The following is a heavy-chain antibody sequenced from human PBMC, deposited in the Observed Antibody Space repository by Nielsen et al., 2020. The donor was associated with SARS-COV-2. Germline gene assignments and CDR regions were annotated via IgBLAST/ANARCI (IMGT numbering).Heavy chain of an antibody. CDR1: GYTFTSYY. Sequence: ASVKVSYKASGYTFTSYYMHWVRQAPGQGLEWMGIINPSGGSTSYAQKFQGRVTMTRDTSTSTVYMELSSLRSEDTAVYYCAREHFVGGLGIVVVISTILDYWGQGTLVTVSS. CDR2: INPSGGST. J-gene: IGHJ4*02. V-gene: IGHV1-46*01. CDR3: AREHFVGGLGIVVVISTILDY. D-gene: IGHD3-22*01.